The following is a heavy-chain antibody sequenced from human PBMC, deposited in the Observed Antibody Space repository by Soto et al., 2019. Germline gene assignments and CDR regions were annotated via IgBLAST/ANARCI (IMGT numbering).Heavy chain of an antibody. CDR2: ISWNSGSI. Sequence: EVQLVESGGGLVQPGRSLRLSCAASGFTFDDYAMHWVRQAPGKGLEWVSGISWNSGSIGYADSVKGRFTISRDNAKNSLYLQMNSLRAEDTALYYCAKDNKAYYYYGMDVW. J-gene: IGHJ6*01. V-gene: IGHV3-9*01. CDR3: AKDNKAYYYYGMDV. CDR1: GFTFDDYA.